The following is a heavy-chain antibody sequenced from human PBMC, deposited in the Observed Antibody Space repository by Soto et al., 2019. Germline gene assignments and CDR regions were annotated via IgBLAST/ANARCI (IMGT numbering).Heavy chain of an antibody. CDR3: AHLVEDDRSETYWYFDL. Sequence: QITLKESGPALVKPTQTLTLTCTFSGFSLSTSGVGVGWIRQPPGKALEWLALIYWDGDKRYSPSLKSRLTITKDTSKNQVVLTLTNMDPVDTATYYCAHLVEDDRSETYWYFDLWGRGTLVTVSS. J-gene: IGHJ2*01. CDR1: GFSLSTSGVG. V-gene: IGHV2-5*02. D-gene: IGHD3-22*01. CDR2: IYWDGDK.